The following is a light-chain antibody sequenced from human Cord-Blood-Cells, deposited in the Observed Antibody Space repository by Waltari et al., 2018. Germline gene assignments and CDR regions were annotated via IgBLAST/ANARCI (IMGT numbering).Light chain of an antibody. CDR3: CSYAGSSTWV. V-gene: IGLV2-23*01. Sequence: QSALPQPASVSGSPGQSITISCTGTSSDVGSYNLVSWYHQHPGKAPKLMIYEGSKRPSGVSKRFSGSKSGDTSSLTISGLQAEDEADYYCCSYAGSSTWVFGGGTKLTVL. CDR2: EGS. CDR1: SSDVGSYNL. J-gene: IGLJ3*02.